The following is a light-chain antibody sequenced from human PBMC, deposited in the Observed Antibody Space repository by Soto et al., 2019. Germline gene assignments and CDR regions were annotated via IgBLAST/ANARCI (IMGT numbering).Light chain of an antibody. CDR3: QQGKTSPFT. CDR1: HGVSGW. Sequence: IQMTQSPSSVSASVGDTVTLSCQTSHGVSGWLAWYQQKPGKAPTLLIYTVSNLQSGVPSRFSRSGSGTDFSLTITNLQPEGRATYFYQQGKTSPFTVGPATTV. V-gene: IGKV1-12*01. CDR2: TVS. J-gene: IGKJ3*01.